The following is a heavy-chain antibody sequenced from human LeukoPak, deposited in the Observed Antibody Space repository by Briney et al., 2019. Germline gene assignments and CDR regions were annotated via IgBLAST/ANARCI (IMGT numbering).Heavy chain of an antibody. Sequence: GGSLRLSCAASGFTFSSYSMNWVRQAPGKGLEWVSSISSSSSYIYYADSVKGRFTISRNNAKNSLYLQMNSLRAEDTAVYYCARAYVAASVYFDYWGQGALVTVSS. CDR2: ISSSSSYI. J-gene: IGHJ4*02. V-gene: IGHV3-21*01. D-gene: IGHD6-13*01. CDR3: ARAYVAASVYFDY. CDR1: GFTFSSYS.